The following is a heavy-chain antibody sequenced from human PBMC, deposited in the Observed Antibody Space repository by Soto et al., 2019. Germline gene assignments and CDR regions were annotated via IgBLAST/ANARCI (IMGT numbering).Heavy chain of an antibody. CDR3: ARYYYDSSGRRAHYYYYGMDV. V-gene: IGHV3-48*01. Sequence: GGSQRLSCTASGFTFSSYGVHWVRQAPGKGLEWVSYICSSSSTIYYADSVKGRFTISRDNAKNSLYLQMSSLRSEDTAVYYCARYYYDSSGRRAHYYYYGMDVWGQGTTVTVSS. CDR1: GFTFSSYG. D-gene: IGHD3-22*01. J-gene: IGHJ6*02. CDR2: ICSSSSTI.